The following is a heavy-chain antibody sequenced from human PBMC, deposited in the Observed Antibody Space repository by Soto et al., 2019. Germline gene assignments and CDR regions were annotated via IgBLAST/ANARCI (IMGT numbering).Heavy chain of an antibody. CDR3: ARGYTDYDDLSYYFDS. CDR2: IIPIFGTP. J-gene: IGHJ4*02. CDR1: GGTFSTSL. D-gene: IGHD3-22*01. V-gene: IGHV1-69*01. Sequence: QVQLVQSGAEVKKPGSSVKVSCKASGGTFSTSLISWVRQAPGQGLEWMGGIIPIFGTPNYAQKFQGRVTITADESTSTVYMELNSLRSEDTAMYYCARGYTDYDDLSYYFDSWGQGTQVTVSS.